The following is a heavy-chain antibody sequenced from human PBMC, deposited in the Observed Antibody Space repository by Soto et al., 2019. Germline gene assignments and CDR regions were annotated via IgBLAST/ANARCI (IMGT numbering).Heavy chain of an antibody. V-gene: IGHV1-24*01. D-gene: IGHD2-2*01. CDR2: FDPEDGET. CDR1: GYTLTELS. Sequence: QVQLVQSGAEVKKPGASVKVSCKVSGYTLTELSMHWVRQAPGKGLEWMGGFDPEDGETIYAQKFQGRVTMTEDTSTDTAYMELSSLRSEDTAVYYCATPGGLPAATYYYYGMDVWGQGTTVTVSS. CDR3: ATPGGLPAATYYYYGMDV. J-gene: IGHJ6*02.